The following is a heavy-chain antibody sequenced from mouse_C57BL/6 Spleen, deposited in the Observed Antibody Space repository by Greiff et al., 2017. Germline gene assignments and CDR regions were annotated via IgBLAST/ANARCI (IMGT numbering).Heavy chain of an antibody. CDR1: GYTFTDYY. CDR2: IYPGSGNT. D-gene: IGHD3-2*02. Sequence: QVQLKESGAELVRPGASVKLSCKASGYTFTDYYINWVKQRPGQGLEWIARIYPGSGNTYYNEKFKGKATLTAEKSSSTAYMQLSSLTSEDSAVYFCARDSSGYDFDYWGKGTTLTVSS. J-gene: IGHJ2*01. CDR3: ARDSSGYDFDY. V-gene: IGHV1-76*01.